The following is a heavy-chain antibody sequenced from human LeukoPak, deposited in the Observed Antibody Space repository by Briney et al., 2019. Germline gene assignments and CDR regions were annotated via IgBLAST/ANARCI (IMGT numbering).Heavy chain of an antibody. CDR1: GFTFSSYW. Sequence: GGSLRLSCAASGFTFSSYWMSWVRQALGKGLEWVANIKQDGSEKSYVDSVKGRFTISTDNAKNSLYLQMNSLRAEDTAVYYCARDRIVEGIRDYWGQGTLVTVSS. V-gene: IGHV3-7*01. J-gene: IGHJ4*02. CDR2: IKQDGSEK. D-gene: IGHD3-22*01. CDR3: ARDRIVEGIRDY.